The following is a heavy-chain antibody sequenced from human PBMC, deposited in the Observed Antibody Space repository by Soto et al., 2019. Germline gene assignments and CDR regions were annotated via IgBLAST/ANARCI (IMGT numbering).Heavy chain of an antibody. V-gene: IGHV1-18*01. CDR2: INAYNGNT. CDR3: ARDVGYGLIDY. J-gene: IGHJ4*02. CDR1: GYTFTSYG. D-gene: IGHD5-18*01. Sequence: ASVKVSCKDSGYTFTSYGISWVRQAPGQGLEWMGWINAYNGNTNYAQKFQGRVTMTTDTSTSTAYMELRSLRSDDTAVYYCARDVGYGLIDYWGQGTLVTVSS.